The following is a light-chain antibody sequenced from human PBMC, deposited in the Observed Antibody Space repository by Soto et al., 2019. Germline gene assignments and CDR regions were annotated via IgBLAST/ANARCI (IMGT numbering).Light chain of an antibody. J-gene: IGKJ4*01. Sequence: EIVLTQSPATLSLSPGERATLSCRASQSVSSYLAWYQQKPGQAPRLLIYDASSRATGIPVRFSGSGSGTDFTLTSSSLEPDDFAVYYCQQRSNWLTFGGGTKVEIK. CDR2: DAS. CDR1: QSVSSY. V-gene: IGKV3-11*01. CDR3: QQRSNWLT.